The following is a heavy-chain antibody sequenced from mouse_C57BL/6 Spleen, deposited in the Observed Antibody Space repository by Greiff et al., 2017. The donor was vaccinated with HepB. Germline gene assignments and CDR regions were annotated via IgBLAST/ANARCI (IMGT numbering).Heavy chain of an antibody. CDR1: GYSITSGYD. V-gene: IGHV3-1*01. CDR3: ARGRRGKSWYFDV. J-gene: IGHJ1*03. CDR2: ISYSGST. Sequence: EVQLQESGPGMVKPSQSLSLTCTVTGYSITSGYDWHWIRHFPGNKLEWMGYISYSGSTNYNPSLKSRISITHDTSKNHFFLKLNSVTTEDTATYYCARGRRGKSWYFDVWGTGTTVTVSS. D-gene: IGHD2-1*01.